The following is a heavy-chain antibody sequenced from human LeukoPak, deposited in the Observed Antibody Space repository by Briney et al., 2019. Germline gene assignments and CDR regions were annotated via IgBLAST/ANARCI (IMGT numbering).Heavy chain of an antibody. D-gene: IGHD3-10*01. CDR1: GGSISSYY. J-gene: IGHJ4*02. Sequence: SETLSLTCTVSGGSISSYYWSWIRQPPGKGLEWIGYIYYSGSTNYNPSLKSRVTISVDTSKNQFSLKLTSVTAADTAVYYCAAITMVRGVIIAFDYWGQGTLVTVSS. V-gene: IGHV4-59*01. CDR2: IYYSGST. CDR3: AAITMVRGVIIAFDY.